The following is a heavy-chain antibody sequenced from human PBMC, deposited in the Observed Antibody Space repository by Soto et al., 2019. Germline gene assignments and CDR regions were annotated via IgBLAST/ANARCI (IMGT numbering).Heavy chain of an antibody. CDR2: IYYSGST. D-gene: IGHD6-19*01. V-gene: IGHV4-30-4*01. J-gene: IGHJ4*02. CDR1: GGSISSGDYY. CDR3: ARVYSSGWYSIDY. Sequence: PSETLSLTCTVSGGSISSGDYYWSWIRQPPGKGLEWIGYIYYSGSTYYNPSLKSRVTISVDTSKNQFSLKLSSVTAADTAVYYCARVYSSGWYSIDYWGQGTLVTV.